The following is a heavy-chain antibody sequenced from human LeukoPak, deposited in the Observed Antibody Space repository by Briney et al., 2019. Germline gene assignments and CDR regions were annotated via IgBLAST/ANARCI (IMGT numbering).Heavy chain of an antibody. J-gene: IGHJ4*02. V-gene: IGHV1-2*06. D-gene: IGHD2-2*01. CDR3: ARDYCSSTSCLFDY. CDR2: INPNSGDT. Sequence: ASVKVSCRASGYTFTGYHIHWVRQAPGQGLEWMGRINPNSGDTNYAQNFQGRVTMIRDTSINTAYMELSRLRSDDTAVYYCARDYCSSTSCLFDYWGQGTLVTVSS. CDR1: GYTFTGYH.